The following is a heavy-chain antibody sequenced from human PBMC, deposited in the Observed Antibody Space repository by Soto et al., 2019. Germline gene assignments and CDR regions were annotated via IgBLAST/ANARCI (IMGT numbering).Heavy chain of an antibody. Sequence: SCPTLVNPTQTLTLTCTFSGFSLSTSGVGVGWIRQPPGKALEWLALIYWDDDKRYSPSLKSRLTITKDTSKNQVVLTMTNMDPVDTATYYCAHNLRAVANNWFDPWGQGTLVTVSS. V-gene: IGHV2-5*02. CDR3: AHNLRAVANNWFDP. CDR1: GFSLSTSGVG. CDR2: IYWDDDK. J-gene: IGHJ5*02. D-gene: IGHD6-19*01.